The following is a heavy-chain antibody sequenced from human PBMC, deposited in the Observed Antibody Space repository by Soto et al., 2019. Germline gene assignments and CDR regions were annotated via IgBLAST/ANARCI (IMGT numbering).Heavy chain of an antibody. CDR2: IVVGSGNT. V-gene: IGHV1-58*02. Sequence: QMQLVQSGPEVKKPGTSVKVSCKASGFTFTSSAMQWVRQARGQRLEWIGWIVVGSGNTNYAQKFQERVTITRDMSTSTAYMELSSLRSEDTAVYYCAADRYSGSGSYYYYGMDVWGQGTTVTVSS. J-gene: IGHJ6*02. CDR1: GFTFTSSA. D-gene: IGHD3-10*01. CDR3: AADRYSGSGSYYYYGMDV.